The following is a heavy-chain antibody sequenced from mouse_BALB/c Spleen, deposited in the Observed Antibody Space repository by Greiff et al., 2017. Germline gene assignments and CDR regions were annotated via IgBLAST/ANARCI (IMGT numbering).Heavy chain of an antibody. J-gene: IGHJ1*01. D-gene: IGHD2-4*01. V-gene: IGHV1-12*01. CDR2: IYPGNGDT. CDR3: ARELRRYFDV. CDR1: GYTFTSYN. Sequence: QVQLKEPGAELVKPGASVKMSCKASGYTFTSYNMHWVKQTPGQGLEWIGAIYPGNGDTSYNQKFKGKATLTADKSSSTAYMQLSSLTSEDSAVYYCARELRRYFDVWGAGTTVTVSS.